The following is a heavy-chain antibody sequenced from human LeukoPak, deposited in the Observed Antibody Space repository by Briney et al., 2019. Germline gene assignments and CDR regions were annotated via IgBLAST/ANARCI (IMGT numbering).Heavy chain of an antibody. CDR3: ARRSAAGGHYFDY. CDR2: ISGSGGST. D-gene: IGHD6-13*01. J-gene: IGHJ4*02. CDR1: GFTFSSYA. Sequence: PGGSLRLSCAASGFTFSSYAMSWVRQAPGKGLEWVSAISGSGGSTYYADSVKGRFTISRDNSKNTLYLQMNSLRAEDTAVYYCARRSAAGGHYFDYWGPGTLVTVSS. V-gene: IGHV3-23*01.